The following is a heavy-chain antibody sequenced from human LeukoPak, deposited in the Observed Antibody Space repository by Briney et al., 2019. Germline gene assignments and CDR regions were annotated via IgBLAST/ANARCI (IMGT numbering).Heavy chain of an antibody. V-gene: IGHV3-23*01. CDR3: ASRPPFIAAAGDTFRFFDY. D-gene: IGHD6-13*01. Sequence: GGSLRLSCAASGFTFSSYAMSWVRQAPGKGLEWVSAISGSGGSTYYADSVKGRFTISRDNSKNTLYLQMNSLRAEDTAVYYCASRPPFIAAAGDTFRFFDYWGQGTLVTVSS. CDR2: ISGSGGST. CDR1: GFTFSSYA. J-gene: IGHJ4*02.